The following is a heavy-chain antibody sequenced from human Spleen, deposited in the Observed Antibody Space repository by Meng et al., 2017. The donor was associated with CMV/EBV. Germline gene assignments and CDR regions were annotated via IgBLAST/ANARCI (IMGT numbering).Heavy chain of an antibody. CDR2: IHSDATT. J-gene: IGHJ4*02. D-gene: IGHD2-21*02. CDR1: GFTFSSYA. Sequence: GGSLRLSCAASGFTFSSYAMSWVRQAPGKGLEWVSTIHSDATTDYADSVKGRFTVSRDNTRNTVNLQMNSLTTEDTALYFCARLSAGHWGQGTMVTVSS. V-gene: IGHV3-23*01. CDR3: ARLSAGH.